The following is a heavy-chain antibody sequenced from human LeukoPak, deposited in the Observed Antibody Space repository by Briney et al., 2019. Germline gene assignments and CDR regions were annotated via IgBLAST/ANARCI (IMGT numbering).Heavy chain of an antibody. CDR2: ISSSSSTI. D-gene: IGHD3-10*01. CDR3: ARGLGSGRHAFDI. CDR1: GFTFSSYS. V-gene: IGHV3-48*01. Sequence: GGSLRLSCAASGFTFSSYSMNWVRQAPGRGLEWVSYISSSSSTIYYADSVKGRFTISRDNAKNSLYLQMNSLRAEDTAVYYCARGLGSGRHAFDIWGQGTMVTVSS. J-gene: IGHJ3*02.